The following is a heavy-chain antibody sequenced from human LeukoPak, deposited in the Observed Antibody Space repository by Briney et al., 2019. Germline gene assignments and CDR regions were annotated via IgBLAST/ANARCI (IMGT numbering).Heavy chain of an antibody. J-gene: IGHJ4*02. D-gene: IGHD1-1*01. CDR3: ARDTRVRANFDY. Sequence: SETLSLTCTVSGGSISSSGYYWGWIRQPPGKGLEWIGNIYYSGSTYYNPSLKSRVTISVDTSQNQFSLKLSSVTAADTAVYYCARDTRVRANFDYWGQGTLVTVPS. CDR2: IYYSGST. V-gene: IGHV4-39*01. CDR1: GGSISSSGYY.